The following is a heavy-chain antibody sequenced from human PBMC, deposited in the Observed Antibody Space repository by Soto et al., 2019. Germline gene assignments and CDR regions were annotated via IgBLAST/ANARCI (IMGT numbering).Heavy chain of an antibody. CDR2: ISYDGSKK. J-gene: IGHJ4*02. V-gene: IGHV3-30-3*01. Sequence: LRLSCAASGFNLSSSAMNWVRQAPGKGLEWLSVISYDGSKKYYADSVKGRFTISRDDSKNTLYLQMHSLRADDTAVYYCTRDRCSGTSCYFRYWGQGTLVTVSS. CDR3: TRDRCSGTSCYFRY. CDR1: GFNLSSSA. D-gene: IGHD2-2*01.